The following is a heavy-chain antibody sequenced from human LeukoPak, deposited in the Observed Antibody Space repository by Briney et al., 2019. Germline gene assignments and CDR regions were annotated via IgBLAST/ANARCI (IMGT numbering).Heavy chain of an antibody. Sequence: SETLSLTCTVSGGSISDYYWSWIRQPPGRGLEWIGYINYSGSTNYNPSLKSRVTISVDTSKNQFSLKLSSVTAADTAVYYCARRAAGQYYFDYWGQGTLVTVSS. CDR1: GGSISDYY. V-gene: IGHV4-59*08. D-gene: IGHD6-13*01. J-gene: IGHJ4*02. CDR3: ARRAAGQYYFDY. CDR2: INYSGST.